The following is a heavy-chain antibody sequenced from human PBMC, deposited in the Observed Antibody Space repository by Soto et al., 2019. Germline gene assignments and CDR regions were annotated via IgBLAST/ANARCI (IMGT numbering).Heavy chain of an antibody. V-gene: IGHV3-23*01. J-gene: IGHJ4*02. CDR2: ISGSGGST. Sequence: GGSLRLSCAASGCTFSSYAMSWVRQATGKGLEWVSAISGSGGSTYYAGSVKGRFTISRDNSKNTLYLQMNSLRAEDTAVYYCATDPNYDYIWGSYRSGYFDYWGQGTLVTVSS. CDR1: GCTFSSYA. CDR3: ATDPNYDYIWGSYRSGYFDY. D-gene: IGHD3-16*02.